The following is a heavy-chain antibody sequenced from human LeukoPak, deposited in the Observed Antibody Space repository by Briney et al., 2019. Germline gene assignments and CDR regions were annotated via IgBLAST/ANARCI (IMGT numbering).Heavy chain of an antibody. D-gene: IGHD5-18*01. V-gene: IGHV1-69*05. J-gene: IGHJ3*02. CDR1: GGTFSSYA. CDR2: IIPIFGTA. CDR3: ARDLEYSYGPHKDAFDI. Sequence: GASVKVSCKASGGTFSSYAISWVRQAPGQGLEWMGGIIPIFGTANYAQKFQGRVTITTGESTSTAYMELSSLRSEDTAVYYCARDLEYSYGPHKDAFDIWGQGTMVTVSS.